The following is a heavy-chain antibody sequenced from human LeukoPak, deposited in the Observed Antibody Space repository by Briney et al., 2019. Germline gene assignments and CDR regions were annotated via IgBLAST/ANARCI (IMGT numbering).Heavy chain of an antibody. CDR2: ISAYNGNT. V-gene: IGHV1-18*01. CDR1: GYTFTSYD. CDR3: ARDHTGMGASGY. D-gene: IGHD1-26*01. J-gene: IGHJ4*02. Sequence: ASVKVSCKASGYTFTSYDINWVRQAPGQGLEWMGWISAYNGNTNYAQKLQGRVTMTTDTSTSTAYMELRSLRSDDTAVYYCARDHTGMGASGYWGQGTLVTVSS.